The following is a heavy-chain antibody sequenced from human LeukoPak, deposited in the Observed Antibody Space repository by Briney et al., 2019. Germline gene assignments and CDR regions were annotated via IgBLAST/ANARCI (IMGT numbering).Heavy chain of an antibody. V-gene: IGHV3-21*01. CDR3: AREARRIDAFDI. CDR2: ISSSSSYI. J-gene: IGHJ3*02. CDR1: GFTFSSYS. D-gene: IGHD2-15*01. Sequence: GGSLRLSCAASGFTFSSYSMNWVRQAPGKGLEWVSSISSSSSYIYYADSVKGRFTISRDNAKNSLYLQMNSLRAEDTAVYYCAREARRIDAFDIWGQGTMVTVSS.